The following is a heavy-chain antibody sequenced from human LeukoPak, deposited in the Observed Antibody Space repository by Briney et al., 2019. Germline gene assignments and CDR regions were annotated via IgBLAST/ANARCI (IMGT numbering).Heavy chain of an antibody. V-gene: IGHV4-39*07. Sequence: SETLSLTCTVSGGSISSSSYYWGWIRQPPGKGLEWIGSIYYSGSTYYNPSLKSRVTISVDTSKNQFSLKLSSVTAADTAVYYCARGQSRYDFWSGYPLPPFLDVWGKGTTVTVSS. D-gene: IGHD3-3*01. CDR3: ARGQSRYDFWSGYPLPPFLDV. CDR2: IYYSGST. J-gene: IGHJ6*04. CDR1: GGSISSSSYY.